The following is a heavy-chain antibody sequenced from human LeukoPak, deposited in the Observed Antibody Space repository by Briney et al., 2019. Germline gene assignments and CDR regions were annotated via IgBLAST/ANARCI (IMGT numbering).Heavy chain of an antibody. CDR3: ASDLGRTAGY. D-gene: IGHD1-14*01. V-gene: IGHV3-23*01. CDR2: ISGSGGST. CDR1: GFTFSSYA. Sequence: GGSLRLSCAASGFTFSSYAMSWGGQAPRKGLQWVSAISGSGGSTYYADSVKGRFTISRDNSKNTLYLQMNSLRAEDTAVYYCASDLGRTAGYWGQGTLVTVSS. J-gene: IGHJ4*02.